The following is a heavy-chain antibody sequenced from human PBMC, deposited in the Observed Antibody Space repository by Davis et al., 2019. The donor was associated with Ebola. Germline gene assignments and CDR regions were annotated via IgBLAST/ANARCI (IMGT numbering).Heavy chain of an antibody. Sequence: HTGGSLRLSCAASGFTFSSYWMHWVRQAPGKGLVWVSRINSDGSSTSYADSVKGRFTISRDNSKNTLYLQMNSLRAEDTAVYYCAKGVTMVRGDLFDYWGQGTLVTVSS. J-gene: IGHJ4*02. D-gene: IGHD3-10*01. V-gene: IGHV3-74*01. CDR1: GFTFSSYW. CDR3: AKGVTMVRGDLFDY. CDR2: INSDGSST.